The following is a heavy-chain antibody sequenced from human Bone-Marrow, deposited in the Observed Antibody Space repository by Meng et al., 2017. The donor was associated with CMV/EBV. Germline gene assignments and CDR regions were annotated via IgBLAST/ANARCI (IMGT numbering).Heavy chain of an antibody. CDR2: ISAAGSNT. CDR3: ARGNFGAFDY. J-gene: IGHJ4*02. CDR1: GFTFRHFA. Sequence: GGSLRLSCAASGFTFRHFAMAWVRQAPGKGLEWVSTISAAGSNTYYADSVKGRFAISRDNSKNSVYLQINSLRAEDTAIYYCARGNFGAFDYWGQGPVVTVSS. V-gene: IGHV3-23*01. D-gene: IGHD3-3*02.